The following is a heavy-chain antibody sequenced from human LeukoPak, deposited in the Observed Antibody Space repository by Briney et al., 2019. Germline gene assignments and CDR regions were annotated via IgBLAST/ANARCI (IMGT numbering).Heavy chain of an antibody. D-gene: IGHD3-22*01. CDR1: GGTFSSYA. J-gene: IGHJ4*02. Sequence: GASVKVSCKASGGTFSSYAISWVRQAPGQGLEWMGRIIPILGIANYAQKFQGRVTITADKSTSTAYMELSSLRSEDTAVYYCARSAYYYDSSGSRIDYWGQGTLVTASS. CDR2: IIPILGIA. CDR3: ARSAYYYDSSGSRIDY. V-gene: IGHV1-69*04.